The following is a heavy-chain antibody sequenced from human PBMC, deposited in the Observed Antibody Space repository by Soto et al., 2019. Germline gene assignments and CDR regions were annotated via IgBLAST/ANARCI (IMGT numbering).Heavy chain of an antibody. CDR1: GFTFRSYW. CDR3: AREIVTTGEYYFDS. D-gene: IGHD1-1*01. CDR2: INRDGSST. V-gene: IGHV3-74*01. Sequence: GGSLRLSCAASGFTFRSYWMHWVRHAPGKGLVWVSRINRDGSSTSYADSVKGRVTISRDTAKNTLYLQMNSLRAEDTAVYYCAREIVTTGEYYFDSWGQGTLVTVSS. J-gene: IGHJ4*02.